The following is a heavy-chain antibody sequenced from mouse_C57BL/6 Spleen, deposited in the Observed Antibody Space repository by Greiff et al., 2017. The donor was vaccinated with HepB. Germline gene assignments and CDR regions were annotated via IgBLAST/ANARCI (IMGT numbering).Heavy chain of an antibody. CDR2: IDPNSGGT. Sequence: QVHVKQPGAELVKPGASVKLSCKASGYTFTSYWMHWVKQRPGRGLEWIGRIDPNSGGTKYNEKFKSKATLTVDKPSSTAYMQLSSLTSEDSAVYYCARWDSSRLYYFDYWGQGTTLTVSS. CDR3: ARWDSSRLYYFDY. CDR1: GYTFTSYW. J-gene: IGHJ2*01. V-gene: IGHV1-72*01. D-gene: IGHD3-2*02.